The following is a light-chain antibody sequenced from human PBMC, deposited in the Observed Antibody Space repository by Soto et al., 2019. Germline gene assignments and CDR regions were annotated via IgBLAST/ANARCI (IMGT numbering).Light chain of an antibody. Sequence: DIHLAQSPSFLSASVGDRVTITCRPSQAVPNNMAWYQQKPGKPPKLLIYEESTLHSGVPSRFSGRKSGTQFTLTIDSLQPEDFAIYYCQQVKTYPRTLGGGTKVDIK. CDR3: QQVKTYPRT. CDR2: EES. J-gene: IGKJ4*01. CDR1: QAVPNN. V-gene: IGKV1-9*01.